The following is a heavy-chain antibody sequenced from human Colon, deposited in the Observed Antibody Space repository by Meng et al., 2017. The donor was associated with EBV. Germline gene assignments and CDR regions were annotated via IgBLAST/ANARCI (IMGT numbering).Heavy chain of an antibody. D-gene: IGHD2-15*01. J-gene: IGHJ4*02. CDR3: ARAWGYCSSGSCRTG. CDR2: MNQSGST. Sequence: QVQLQAWGAGVLKPSETLSLTCAVDGGPSSKFYWRWIRQPPGKGLEWIGEMNQSGSTNYNPSLKSRVTISVDASKNQFSLKLSSVTAADTAVYYCARAWGYCSSGSCRTGWGQGTLVTVSS. V-gene: IGHV4-34*01. CDR1: GGPSSKFY.